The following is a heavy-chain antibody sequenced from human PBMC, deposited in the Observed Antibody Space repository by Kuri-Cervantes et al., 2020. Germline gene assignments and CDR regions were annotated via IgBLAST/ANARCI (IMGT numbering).Heavy chain of an antibody. J-gene: IGHJ4*02. CDR2: IFDTGNT. Sequence: SETLSLTCTVSGGSISSYYWSWIRQPPGKGLEWIGFIFDTGNTDYNPSLKSRVTMSVDTSKNQFSLHLTSLTAADTAVYYCARVPVAGTWGHSFDYWGQGTLVTVSS. CDR3: ARVPVAGTWGHSFDY. V-gene: IGHV4-59*12. D-gene: IGHD6-19*01. CDR1: GGSISSYY.